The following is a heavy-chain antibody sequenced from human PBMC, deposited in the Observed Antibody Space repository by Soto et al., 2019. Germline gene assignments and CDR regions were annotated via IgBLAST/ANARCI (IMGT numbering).Heavy chain of an antibody. CDR2: IIPIFGTA. D-gene: IGHD2-15*01. Sequence: SVKVSCKASGGTFSSYAISWVRQAPGQGLEWMGGIIPIFGTANYAQKFQGRVTITADESTSTAYMELSSLRSEDTAVYYCARAPCSGGSCYHSDYWGQGTLVTVSS. V-gene: IGHV1-69*13. J-gene: IGHJ4*02. CDR3: ARAPCSGGSCYHSDY. CDR1: GGTFSSYA.